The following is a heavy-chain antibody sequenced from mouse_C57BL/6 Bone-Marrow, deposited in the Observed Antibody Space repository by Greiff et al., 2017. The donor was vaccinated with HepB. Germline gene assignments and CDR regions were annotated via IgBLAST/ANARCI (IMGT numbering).Heavy chain of an antibody. CDR3: ARQAYDYSWYFDV. Sequence: EVKLMESGGGLVKPGGSLKLSCAASGFTFSSYTMSWVRQTPEKRLEWVATISGGGGNTYYPDSVKGRFTISRDNAKNTLYLQMSSLRSEDTALYYCARQAYDYSWYFDVWGTGTTVTVSS. D-gene: IGHD2-4*01. CDR2: ISGGGGNT. CDR1: GFTFSSYT. J-gene: IGHJ1*03. V-gene: IGHV5-9*01.